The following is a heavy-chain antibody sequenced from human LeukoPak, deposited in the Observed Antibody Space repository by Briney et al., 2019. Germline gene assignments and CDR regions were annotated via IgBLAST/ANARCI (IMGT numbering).Heavy chain of an antibody. J-gene: IGHJ4*02. CDR1: GFTFSRYW. V-gene: IGHV3-7*01. Sequence: GGSLRLSCAASGFTFSRYWMAWVRQAPGKGLEWVANIKQDGSDKNYVDSVKGRFTISRDNAKNLMYLQMNCLRAEDTAVYYCARDKIVGATYFDDWGRGTLVTVSS. D-gene: IGHD1-26*01. CDR3: ARDKIVGATYFDD. CDR2: IKQDGSDK.